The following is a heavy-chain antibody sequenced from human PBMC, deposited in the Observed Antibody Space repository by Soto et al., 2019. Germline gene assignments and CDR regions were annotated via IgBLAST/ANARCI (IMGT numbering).Heavy chain of an antibody. CDR3: AKEQTNGAHYALDY. V-gene: IGHV3-23*01. CDR1: GFIFSSYA. CDR2: ITGSSDYT. D-gene: IGHD2-8*01. J-gene: IGHJ4*02. Sequence: VGSLRLSCEASGFIFSSYAMNWVRQAPGKGLQWVSSITGSSDYTSYIASVKGRFTISRDNSKNTLCLQMNSLRAEDTAVYFCAKEQTNGAHYALDYWSQGTLVTVSS.